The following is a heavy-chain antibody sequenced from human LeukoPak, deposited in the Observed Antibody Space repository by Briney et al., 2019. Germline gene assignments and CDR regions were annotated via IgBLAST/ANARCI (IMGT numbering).Heavy chain of an antibody. J-gene: IGHJ4*02. D-gene: IGHD2-15*01. CDR3: ATVRDIVVGGGPYYFDY. V-gene: IGHV1-2*02. Sequence: RASVKVSCKASGYTFTGCYMHWVRQAPGQGLEWMGWINPHNGDTNYAQKFQGRVTMTRDTSITTAYMELSRLRSDDTAVYYCATVRDIVVGGGPYYFDYWGQGTLVTVSS. CDR1: GYTFTGCY. CDR2: INPHNGDT.